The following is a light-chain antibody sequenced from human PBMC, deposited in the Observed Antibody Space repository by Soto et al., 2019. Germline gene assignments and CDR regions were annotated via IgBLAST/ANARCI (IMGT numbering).Light chain of an antibody. CDR1: SSDIGAYNY. CDR2: EVN. J-gene: IGLJ2*01. Sequence: QSVLTQPASVSGSPGQSITISCTGASSDIGAYNYVSWYQQHPDKAPKLIISEVNHRPSGVSNRFSGSKSGNTASLTISGLQAEDEAHNYCSSYTAISTLIFGGGTKLTVL. CDR3: SSYTAISTLI. V-gene: IGLV2-14*01.